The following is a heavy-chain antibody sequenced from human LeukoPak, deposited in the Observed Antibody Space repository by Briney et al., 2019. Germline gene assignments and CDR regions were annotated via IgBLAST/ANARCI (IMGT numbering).Heavy chain of an antibody. V-gene: IGHV3-23*01. D-gene: IGHD5-12*01. Sequence: GGSLRLSCAASGFTFSRYAMSWVRQAPGMGLEWVSAIGGSVGNTYYADSVKGRFTISRDNSKNSLYLQINSLRADDTAVYYCAKVQYSDYDMNFDSWGQGTLVTVSS. CDR2: IGGSVGNT. CDR3: AKVQYSDYDMNFDS. CDR1: GFTFSRYA. J-gene: IGHJ4*02.